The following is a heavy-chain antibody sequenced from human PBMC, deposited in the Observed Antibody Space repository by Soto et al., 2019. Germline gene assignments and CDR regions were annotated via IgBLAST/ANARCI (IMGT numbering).Heavy chain of an antibody. CDR1: EFTFSSYS. CDR3: ARGDCSGGSCYYIVYFHMAV. V-gene: IGHV3-21*01. D-gene: IGHD2-15*01. Sequence: EVQLVESGGGLVKPGGSLRLSCAASEFTFSSYSMNWVRQAPGKGLEWVSSISNSGSYIYYADSVRGRFIISRDNAKNSLYLQMDSLRAEDTAVYYCARGDCSGGSCYYIVYFHMAVWGKGTTVTVSS. J-gene: IGHJ6*03. CDR2: ISNSGSYI.